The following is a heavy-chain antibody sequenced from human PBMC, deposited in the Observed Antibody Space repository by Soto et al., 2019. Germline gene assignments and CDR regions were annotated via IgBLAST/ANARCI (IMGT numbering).Heavy chain of an antibody. V-gene: IGHV1-18*01. Sequence: QVHLVQSGAEVKKPGASVKVSCKGSGYAFTTYGITWVRQAPGQGLEWMGWISAHSGNTNYAQKLQGRVTVTRDTSTSTAYMELRSLRSDDTAVYYRARGRYGDYWGQGALVTVSS. CDR3: ARGRYGDY. CDR1: GYAFTTYG. D-gene: IGHD1-1*01. J-gene: IGHJ4*02. CDR2: ISAHSGNT.